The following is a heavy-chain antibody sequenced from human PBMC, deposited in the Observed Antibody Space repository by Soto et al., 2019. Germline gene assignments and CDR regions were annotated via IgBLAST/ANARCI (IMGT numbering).Heavy chain of an antibody. Sequence: PGGSLRLSCETSGFTFSNCVMTWVRQPPGKRLEWVSVITTNGQTAYADSVKDRFTISRDNSKNAAYLQMNSLRAEDTAVYYCAKGLLNGRWYAADWGQGTLVTVSS. CDR1: GFTFSNCV. CDR3: AKGLLNGRWYAAD. CDR2: ITTNGQT. J-gene: IGHJ4*01. D-gene: IGHD6-13*01. V-gene: IGHV3-23*01.